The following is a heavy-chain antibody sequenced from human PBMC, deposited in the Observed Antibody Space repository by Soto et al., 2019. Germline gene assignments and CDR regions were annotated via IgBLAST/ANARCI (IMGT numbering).Heavy chain of an antibody. CDR3: ARGEGDPPPPRHRYYFDY. V-gene: IGHV4-30-4*01. J-gene: IGHJ4*02. CDR1: GGSISSGDYY. D-gene: IGHD3-16*01. Sequence: PSETLSLTCTVSGGSISSGDYYWSWIRQPPGKGLEWIGYIYYSGSTYYNPSLKSRVTISVDTSKNQFSLKLSSVTAADTAVYYWARGEGDPPPPRHRYYFDYWGQGTQVTVSS. CDR2: IYYSGST.